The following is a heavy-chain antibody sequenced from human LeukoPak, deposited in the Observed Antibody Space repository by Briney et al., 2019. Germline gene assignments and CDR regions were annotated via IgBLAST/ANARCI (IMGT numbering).Heavy chain of an antibody. CDR3: ARVPQYDYGDFRFDP. J-gene: IGHJ5*02. CDR2: IYSGGAT. CDR1: GFSVSSNY. V-gene: IGHV3-53*01. Sequence: GGSLRLSCAASGFSVSSNYMSWVRQAPGKGLEWVSVIYSGGATYYADSVKGRFTISRDNSQNTVYFQMNSLRAEDTAVYYCARVPQYDYGDFRFDPWGQGTLVTVSS. D-gene: IGHD4-17*01.